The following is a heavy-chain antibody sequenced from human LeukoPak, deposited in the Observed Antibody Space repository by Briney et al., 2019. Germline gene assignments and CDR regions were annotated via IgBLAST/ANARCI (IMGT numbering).Heavy chain of an antibody. CDR2: IYYSGIA. D-gene: IGHD1-1*01. CDR3: ARAVQASLQPRFDP. J-gene: IGHJ5*02. CDR1: GDSITSGDYY. V-gene: IGHV4-30-4*08. Sequence: PSETLSLTCSVSGDSITSGDYYWSWIRQPPGKGPEWIGYIYYSGIAYYHPSLKSRVSISVDTSKNQFSLNLNSVTAADTAVYYCARAVQASLQPRFDPWGQGTLVTVSS.